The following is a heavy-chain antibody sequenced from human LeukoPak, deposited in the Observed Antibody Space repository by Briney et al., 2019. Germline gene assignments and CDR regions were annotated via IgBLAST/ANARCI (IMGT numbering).Heavy chain of an antibody. CDR1: GCSISSSSYY. D-gene: IGHD6-13*01. CDR2: ISSSGSTI. V-gene: IGHV3-11*01. Sequence: LSLTCTVSGCSISSSSYYWGWIRQPPGKGLEWVSYISSSGSTIYYADSVKGRFTISRDNAKNSLYLQMNSLRAEDTAVYYCARDSGYSSSQFDPWGQGTLVTVSS. CDR3: ARDSGYSSSQFDP. J-gene: IGHJ5*02.